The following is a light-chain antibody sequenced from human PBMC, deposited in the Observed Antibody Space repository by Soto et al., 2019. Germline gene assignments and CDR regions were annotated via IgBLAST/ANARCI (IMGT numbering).Light chain of an antibody. CDR1: QGISNY. CDR3: QKYNSAPPAT. V-gene: IGKV1-27*01. J-gene: IGKJ1*01. Sequence: DIQMTQSPSSLSASVGDRVTITCRASQGISNYLAWYQQKPGKVPKLLIYAASTLQSGFPSRFSGSGSGTDFTLTISSLQPEDVATYYCQKYNSAPPATFGQGTKVEIK. CDR2: AAS.